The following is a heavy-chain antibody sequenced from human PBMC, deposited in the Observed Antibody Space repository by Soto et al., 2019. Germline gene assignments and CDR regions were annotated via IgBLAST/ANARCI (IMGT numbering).Heavy chain of an antibody. Sequence: SXTLCLTCTVSGDTISDNYWSWIRQPPGKTLEWIGYMYYTGSTNYNPSLKSRVTISVDTSKNQFSLKLNSMTAADTAVYYCARHNYGSGSTYFDYWGQGTLVTVSS. D-gene: IGHD3-10*01. V-gene: IGHV4-59*08. CDR1: GDTISDNY. CDR3: ARHNYGSGSTYFDY. CDR2: MYYTGST. J-gene: IGHJ4*02.